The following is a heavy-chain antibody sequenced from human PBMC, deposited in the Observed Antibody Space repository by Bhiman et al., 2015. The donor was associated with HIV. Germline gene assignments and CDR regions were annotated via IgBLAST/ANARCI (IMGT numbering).Heavy chain of an antibody. V-gene: IGHV3-23*01. D-gene: IGHD2-21*01. CDR3: AKDLVKGTVPYYFDW. Sequence: EAQLLESGGDFVQPGGSLRLSCGASGFTFSSFAMTWVRQAPGKGLEWVSSISDNGITTFYADSVRGRFTISRDNSWDTLSLQMTSLRAEDTAVYYCAKDLVKGTVPYYFDWWGQGTLVTVSS. CDR1: GFTFSSFA. J-gene: IGHJ4*02. CDR2: ISDNGITT.